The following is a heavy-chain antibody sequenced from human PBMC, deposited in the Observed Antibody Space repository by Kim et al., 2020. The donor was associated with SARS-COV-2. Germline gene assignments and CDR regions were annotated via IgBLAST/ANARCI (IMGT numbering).Heavy chain of an antibody. D-gene: IGHD2-2*01. CDR3: ARHIGVVPAAPYDFYYGMDV. CDR1: GYSFTSYW. V-gene: IGHV5-51*01. J-gene: IGHJ6*02. CDR2: IYPGDSDT. Sequence: GESLKISCKGSGYSFTSYWIGWVRQMPGKGLEWMGIIYPGDSDTRYSPSFQGQVTISADKSISTAYLQWSSLKASDTAMYYCARHIGVVPAAPYDFYYGMDVWGQGTTVTVSS.